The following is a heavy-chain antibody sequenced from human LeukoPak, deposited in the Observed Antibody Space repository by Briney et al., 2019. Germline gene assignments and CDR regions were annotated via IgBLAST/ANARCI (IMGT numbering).Heavy chain of an antibody. V-gene: IGHV4-34*01. D-gene: IGHD3-10*01. CDR3: ARSNMVRGVRALDY. Sequence: SETLSLTYAVYGGSFSGYYWSWIRQPPRNGRGWIGEINHSGSTNYNPSLKSRVTISVDTSKNQFSLKLSSVTAADTAVYYCARSNMVRGVRALDYWGQGTLVTVSS. J-gene: IGHJ4*02. CDR1: GGSFSGYY. CDR2: INHSGST.